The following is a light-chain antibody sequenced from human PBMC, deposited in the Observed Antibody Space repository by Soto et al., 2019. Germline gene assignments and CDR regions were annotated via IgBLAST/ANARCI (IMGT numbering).Light chain of an antibody. CDR2: EVT. CDR3: SSYAGFNNYVV. V-gene: IGLV2-8*01. J-gene: IGLJ2*01. CDR1: SSDVGGYNY. Sequence: QSGLTQPPSASGSPGQSVTISCTGTSSDVGGYNYVSWYQQYPGKAPKLMIYEVTKRPSGVPDRFSGSKSGNTASLTVSGLQAEDEADYYCSSYAGFNNYVVFGGGTQLTVL.